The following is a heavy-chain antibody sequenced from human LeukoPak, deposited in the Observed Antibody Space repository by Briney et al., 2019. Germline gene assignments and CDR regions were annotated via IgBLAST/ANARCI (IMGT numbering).Heavy chain of an antibody. V-gene: IGHV4-59*01. CDR3: ARGVVVRGAYYYSMDV. J-gene: IGHJ6*04. D-gene: IGHD3-10*01. CDR2: IYYNGST. Sequence: SETLSLTCTVSGGSISSYYWSWIRQPPGKGLEWIGYIYYNGSTNYNPSLKSRVTISVGTSKNQFSLKLSSVTAADTAVYYCARGVVVRGAYYYSMDVWGKGTTVTVSS. CDR1: GGSISSYY.